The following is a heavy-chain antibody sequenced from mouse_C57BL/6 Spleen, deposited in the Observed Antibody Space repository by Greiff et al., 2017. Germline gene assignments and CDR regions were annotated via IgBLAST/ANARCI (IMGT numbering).Heavy chain of an antibody. CDR3: ARSGDYDEGYYFDY. CDR1: GYSFTDYN. J-gene: IGHJ2*01. Sequence: EVQLQQSGPELVKPGASVKISCKASGYSFTDYNMNWVKQSTGKSLEWIGVINPNYGTTSYNQKFKGKATLTVDQSSSTAYMQLNSLTSEDSVVYYCARSGDYDEGYYFDYWGQGTTLTVSS. CDR2: INPNYGTT. V-gene: IGHV1-39*01. D-gene: IGHD2-4*01.